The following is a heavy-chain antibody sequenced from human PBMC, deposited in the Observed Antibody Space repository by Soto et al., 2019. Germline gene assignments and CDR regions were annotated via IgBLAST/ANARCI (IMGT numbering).Heavy chain of an antibody. J-gene: IGHJ6*02. V-gene: IGHV2-5*01. D-gene: IGHD3-9*01. CDR1: GFSLTTGGVA. Sequence: SGPTVVNPTQTLTLTCSFSGFSLTTGGVAVGWIRQPPGKALEWLALIYWNDDKRYSPSLKNRLTVTKDTSKNQVALTLTNMDPVDTATYYCANKLRYLDAMDVWGQGTTVTVSS. CDR2: IYWNDDK. CDR3: ANKLRYLDAMDV.